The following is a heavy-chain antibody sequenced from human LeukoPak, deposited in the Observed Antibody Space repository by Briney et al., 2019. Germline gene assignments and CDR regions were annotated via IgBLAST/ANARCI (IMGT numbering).Heavy chain of an antibody. CDR2: IYYSGST. J-gene: IGHJ4*02. CDR3: ARVGYSYGFDY. D-gene: IGHD5-18*01. Sequence: SQTLSLTCTVSGGSISSGGYYWTWIRQHPGKGLEWIGYIYYSGSTYYNPSLKSRATISVDTSKNQFSLKLSSVTAADTAVYYCARVGYSYGFDYWGQGTLVTASS. CDR1: GGSISSGGYY. V-gene: IGHV4-31*03.